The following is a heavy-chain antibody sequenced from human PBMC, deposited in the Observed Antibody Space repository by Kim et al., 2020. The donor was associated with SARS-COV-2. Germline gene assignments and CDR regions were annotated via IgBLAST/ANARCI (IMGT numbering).Heavy chain of an antibody. Sequence: NYAQKLQGRVTMTTDTSTSTAYMELRSLRSDDTAVYYCARGSKVYDAFDIWGQGTMVTVSS. D-gene: IGHD6-6*01. V-gene: IGHV1-18*01. CDR3: ARGSKVYDAFDI. J-gene: IGHJ3*02.